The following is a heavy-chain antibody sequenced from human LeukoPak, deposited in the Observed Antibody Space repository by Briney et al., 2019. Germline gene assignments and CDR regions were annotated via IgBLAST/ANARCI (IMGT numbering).Heavy chain of an antibody. D-gene: IGHD5-12*01. V-gene: IGHV3-48*02. CDR3: ARAMRSGYDY. J-gene: IGHJ4*02. CDR1: GFTFSSYT. Sequence: QPGGSLRLSCAASGFTFSSYTMNWVRQAPGKGLEWVSFISPSSSTIYYADSVKGRFTISGDNAENSLYLQMNSLRDEDTAVYYCARAMRSGYDYWGQGTLVTVSS. CDR2: ISPSSSTI.